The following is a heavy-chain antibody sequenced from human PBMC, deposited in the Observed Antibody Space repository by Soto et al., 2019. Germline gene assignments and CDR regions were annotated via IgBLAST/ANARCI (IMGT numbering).Heavy chain of an antibody. CDR3: ARAQGSSTSLEIYYYYYYGMDV. Sequence: QVQLVQSGAEVKKPGSSVKVSCKASGGTFSCYAISWVRQAPGQGLEWMGGIIPSSGTANYAQKFQGRVTITADESTSTANMELSSLRSEDTAVYYCARAQGSSTSLEIYYYYYYGMDVWGQGTTVTVSS. V-gene: IGHV1-69*01. J-gene: IGHJ6*02. CDR2: IIPSSGTA. D-gene: IGHD2-2*01. CDR1: GGTFSCYA.